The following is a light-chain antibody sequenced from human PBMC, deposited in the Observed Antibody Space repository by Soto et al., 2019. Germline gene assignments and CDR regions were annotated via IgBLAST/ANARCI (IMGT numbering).Light chain of an antibody. CDR1: QSVRSS. CDR3: QQRSYWSWT. Sequence: EIVLTQSPATLSLSPGEGVTLSCRASQSVRSSLAWYQQRPGQAPRLLIYDASKRATGIPARFSGSGSGTDFPLSISSLEPEDFAVYYWQQRSYWSWTFGQGTKVEIK. V-gene: IGKV3-11*01. J-gene: IGKJ1*01. CDR2: DAS.